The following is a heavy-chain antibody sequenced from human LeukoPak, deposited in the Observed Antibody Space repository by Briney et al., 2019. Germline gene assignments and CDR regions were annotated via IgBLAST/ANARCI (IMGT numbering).Heavy chain of an antibody. CDR2: MNPKSGNT. CDR3: ARVNGLPGY. J-gene: IGHJ4*02. V-gene: IGHV1-8*01. CDR1: GYTFTSYD. Sequence: GASVKVSCKASGYTFTSYDINWVRQATGQGLEWMGWMNPKSGNTGYAQRFQGKVTMTRDTSISTAYMELSSLTFDDTAIYYCARVNGLPGYWGQGTLVTVSS. D-gene: IGHD2-8*01.